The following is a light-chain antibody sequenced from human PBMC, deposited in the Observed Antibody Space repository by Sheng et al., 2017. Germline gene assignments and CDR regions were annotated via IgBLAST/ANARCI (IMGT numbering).Light chain of an antibody. CDR3: CSYAGSQTVV. V-gene: IGLV2-11*01. CDR2: DAT. J-gene: IGLJ2*01. CDR1: VNDVADNRY. Sequence: QSALTQPRSVSGSPGQSVTISCTGTVNDVADNRYVSWYQQHPGKAPKLIIYDATERASGVSHRFSASKSGNTASLIISGVQTEDESDYFCCSYAGSQTVVFGGGTRLTVL.